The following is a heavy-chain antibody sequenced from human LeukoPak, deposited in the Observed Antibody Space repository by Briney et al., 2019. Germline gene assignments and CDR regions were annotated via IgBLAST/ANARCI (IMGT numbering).Heavy chain of an antibody. J-gene: IGHJ4*02. CDR1: GGTFSSYA. CDR3: ARVYSYGFFTLGY. Sequence: SVKVSCKASGGTFSSYAISWVRQAPGQGLEWMGGIIPIFGTANYAQKFQGRVTITADESTSTAYMELSSLRSEDTAVYYCARVYSYGFFTLGYWGQGTLVTVSS. CDR2: IIPIFGTA. V-gene: IGHV1-69*01. D-gene: IGHD5-18*01.